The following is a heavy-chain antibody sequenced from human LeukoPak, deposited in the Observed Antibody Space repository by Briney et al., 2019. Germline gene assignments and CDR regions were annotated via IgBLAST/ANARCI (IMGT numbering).Heavy chain of an antibody. D-gene: IGHD5-18*01. CDR2: ISGSGDST. CDR3: AKDHGYNYGYNSY. J-gene: IGHJ4*02. Sequence: GGSLRLSYAASGFTFSSYAMSWVRQAPGKGLEWVSAISGSGDSTDFADSVKGRFTISRDNSKNTLYLQMNSLRAEDTAVYYCAKDHGYNYGYNSYWGQGTLVTVSS. V-gene: IGHV3-23*01. CDR1: GFTFSSYA.